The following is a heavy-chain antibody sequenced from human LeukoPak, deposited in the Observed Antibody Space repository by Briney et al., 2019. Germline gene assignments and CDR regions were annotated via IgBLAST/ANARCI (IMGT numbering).Heavy chain of an antibody. CDR3: AKCQSDGEVRPYYVDY. Sequence: ASLKVSCKASVYIFNHYGLSCVRPAPQQRLEWMGCISGYQGNTNYAQNLQGRVTMTTDTSTTTAYMEIRRMRSDDTPVYYSAKCQSDGEVRPYYVDYWGQGTLVTVYS. CDR1: VYIFNHYG. J-gene: IGHJ4*02. D-gene: IGHD3-10*01. V-gene: IGHV1-18*01. CDR2: ISGYQGNT.